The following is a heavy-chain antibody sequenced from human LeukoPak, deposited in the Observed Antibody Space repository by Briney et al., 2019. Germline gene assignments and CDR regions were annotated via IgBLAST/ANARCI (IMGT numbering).Heavy chain of an antibody. CDR3: ARDFESSGYLHPFDY. CDR1: GFSFSSYW. J-gene: IGHJ4*02. Sequence: GGSLRLSCAASGFSFSSYWMSWVRQAPGKGLEWVSYISSSGSTIYYADSVKGRFTISRDNAKNSLYLQMNSLRAEDTAVYYCARDFESSGYLHPFDYWGQGTLVTVSS. V-gene: IGHV3-48*04. CDR2: ISSSGSTI. D-gene: IGHD3-22*01.